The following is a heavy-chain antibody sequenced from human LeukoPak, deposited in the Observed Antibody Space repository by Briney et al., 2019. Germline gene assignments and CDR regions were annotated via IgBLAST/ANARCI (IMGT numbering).Heavy chain of an antibody. J-gene: IGHJ5*02. CDR2: INHSGST. CDR3: ARDLVDFWSGYNWFDP. Sequence: SETLSLTCAVYGGSFSGYYWSWIRQPPGKGLEWIGEINHSGSTNYNPSLKSRVTISVDTSKNQFSLKLSSVTAADTAVYYCARDLVDFWSGYNWFDPWGQGTLVTVSS. CDR1: GGSFSGYY. V-gene: IGHV4-34*01. D-gene: IGHD3-3*01.